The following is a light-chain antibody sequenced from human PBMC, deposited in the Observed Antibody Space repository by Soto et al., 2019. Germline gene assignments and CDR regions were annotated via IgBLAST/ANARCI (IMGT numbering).Light chain of an antibody. J-gene: IGKJ5*01. Sequence: DIQMTQSPSSLSASVGDRATITCQASQDISNYLNWYQQKTGKAPKLLIYDASNSETGIRSRFSSSGSGTAFTFTISSLQPEDIATYYCQQYDNLITFGQGTRLEIK. CDR3: QQYDNLIT. CDR1: QDISNY. CDR2: DAS. V-gene: IGKV1-33*01.